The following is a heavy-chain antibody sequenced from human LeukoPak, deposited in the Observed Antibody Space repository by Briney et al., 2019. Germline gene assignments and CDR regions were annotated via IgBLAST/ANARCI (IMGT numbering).Heavy chain of an antibody. V-gene: IGHV1-2*02. Sequence: ASVKVSCKTSGYTFIDYYVHWVRKAPGQGLEWLGWINPNSGGTNYAQKLQGRVTMTTDTSTSTAYMELRSLRSDDTAVYYCARDPQYYYGSGRNPNAFDIWGQGTMVTVSS. CDR1: GYTFIDYY. D-gene: IGHD3-10*01. CDR2: INPNSGGT. J-gene: IGHJ3*02. CDR3: ARDPQYYYGSGRNPNAFDI.